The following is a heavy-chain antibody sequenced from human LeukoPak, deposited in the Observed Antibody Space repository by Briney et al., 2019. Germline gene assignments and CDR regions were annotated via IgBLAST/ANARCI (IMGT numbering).Heavy chain of an antibody. CDR2: IIPIFGTA. Sequence: ASVKASCKASGGTFSSYAISWVRQAPGQGLEWMGGIIPIFGTANYAQKFQGRVTITADESTSTAYMELSSLRSEDTAVYYCARDGSVGADSGYFDLWGRGTLVTVSS. CDR3: ARDGSVGADSGYFDL. D-gene: IGHD1-26*01. V-gene: IGHV1-69*13. J-gene: IGHJ2*01. CDR1: GGTFSSYA.